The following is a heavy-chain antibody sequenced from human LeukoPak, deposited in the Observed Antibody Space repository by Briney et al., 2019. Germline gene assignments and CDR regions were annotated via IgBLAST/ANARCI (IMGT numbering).Heavy chain of an antibody. Sequence: SVTVSFKASGGTFSSYAISWVRQAPGQGLEWMGGIIPIFGTANYAQKFQGRVTITADESTSTAYMELSSLRSEDTAVYYCASPMTTVTTSAFDIWGQGTMVTVSS. V-gene: IGHV1-69*01. CDR2: IIPIFGTA. J-gene: IGHJ3*02. CDR1: GGTFSSYA. CDR3: ASPMTTVTTSAFDI. D-gene: IGHD4-17*01.